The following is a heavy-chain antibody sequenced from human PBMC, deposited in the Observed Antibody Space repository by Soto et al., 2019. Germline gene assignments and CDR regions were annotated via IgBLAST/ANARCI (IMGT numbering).Heavy chain of an antibody. CDR2: ISSSSSYT. CDR1: GFTFSDYY. CDR3: ERGPSDDRFDY. V-gene: IGHV3-11*05. Sequence: QVQLVESGGGLVKPGGSLRLSCAASGFTFSDYYMSWIRQAPGKGLEWVSYISSSSSYTNYADSVKGRFTISRDNDKNSLYLQMNRLRAEYTAVYYCERGPSDDRFDYGGQGTLVTVSS. J-gene: IGHJ4*02. D-gene: IGHD1-1*01.